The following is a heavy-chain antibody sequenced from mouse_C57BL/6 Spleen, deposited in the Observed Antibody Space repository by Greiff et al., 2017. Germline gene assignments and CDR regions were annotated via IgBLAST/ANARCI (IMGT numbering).Heavy chain of an antibody. CDR3: ARADYYGSSWVDY. CDR1: GFTFSDYG. V-gene: IGHV5-17*01. Sequence: EVQRVESGGGLVKPGGSLKLSCAASGFTFSDYGMHWVRQAPEKGLEWVAYISSGSSTIYYADTVKGRFTISRDNAKNTLFLQMTSLRSEDTAMYYCARADYYGSSWVDYWGQGTSVTVSS. D-gene: IGHD1-1*01. J-gene: IGHJ4*01. CDR2: ISSGSSTI.